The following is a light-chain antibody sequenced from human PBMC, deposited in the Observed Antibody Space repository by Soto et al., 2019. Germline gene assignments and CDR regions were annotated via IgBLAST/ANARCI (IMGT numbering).Light chain of an antibody. J-gene: IGKJ1*01. Sequence: EIVLTQSPDTLSLSPGEIATLSCRASQNFGSSYLACYQQKRGQAPRFLIYGASSRATGISDGVSGSGSGTDFTLTTRRLETEDFAVYYCQQYGRSPTTFGKGTKVEIK. V-gene: IGKV3-20*01. CDR3: QQYGRSPTT. CDR1: QNFGSSY. CDR2: GAS.